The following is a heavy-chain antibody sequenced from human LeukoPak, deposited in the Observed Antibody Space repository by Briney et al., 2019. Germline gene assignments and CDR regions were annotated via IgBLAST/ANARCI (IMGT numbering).Heavy chain of an antibody. CDR3: ARRRGYSGYGKYNWFDP. J-gene: IGHJ5*02. CDR2: IYHSGRT. D-gene: IGHD5-12*01. Sequence: SGTLSLTCAVSGGSISSSNWWSWVRQPPGKGLEWIGEIYHSGRTNYNPSHKSRVTISVDKSKNQFSLKLSSVTAADTAVYYCARRRGYSGYGKYNWFDPWGQGTLVTVSS. V-gene: IGHV4-4*02. CDR1: GGSISSSNW.